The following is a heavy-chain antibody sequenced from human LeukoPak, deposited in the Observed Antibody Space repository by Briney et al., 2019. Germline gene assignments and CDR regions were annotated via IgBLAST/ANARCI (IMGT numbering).Heavy chain of an antibody. CDR2: IYTSGST. D-gene: IGHD3-10*01. Sequence: SETLSLTCTVSGGSISSYYWSWIRQPAGKGLEWIGRIYTSGSTNYNPSLTSRVTMSVGTSKNQFSLKLSSVTAADTAVYYCAREILWFGEFQSYYYMDVWGKGTTVTVSS. CDR1: GGSISSYY. CDR3: AREILWFGEFQSYYYMDV. V-gene: IGHV4-4*07. J-gene: IGHJ6*03.